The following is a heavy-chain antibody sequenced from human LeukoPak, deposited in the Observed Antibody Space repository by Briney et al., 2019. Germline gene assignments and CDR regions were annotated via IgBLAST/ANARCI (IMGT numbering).Heavy chain of an antibody. CDR1: GFTFSSYG. CDR3: ARAYYHASGGAFGMDV. D-gene: IGHD3-10*01. CDR2: ISYDGSNK. V-gene: IGHV3-30*03. Sequence: GGSLRLSCAASGFTFSSYGMHWVRQAPGKGLEWVAVISYDGSNKYYADSVKGRFTISRDNSKNTLFLQMNSLRPEDTAVYYCARAYYHASGGAFGMDVWGQGTTVTVSS. J-gene: IGHJ6*02.